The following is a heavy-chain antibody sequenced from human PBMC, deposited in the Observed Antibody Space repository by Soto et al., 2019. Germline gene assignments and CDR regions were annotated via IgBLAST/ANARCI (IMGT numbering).Heavy chain of an antibody. CDR3: ARTDTGETSSWSGYDDDYYYYCIDV. V-gene: IGHV3-7*03. D-gene: IGHD3-3*01. Sequence: EVQLVESGGGLVQPGGSLRLSCAASGFTFSSYWMSWVRQAPGKGLEWVANIKQDGSEKYYVDSVKGRFTISRDTAKNSLDLHMTSLRADDPSVYYCARTDTGETSSWSGYDDDYYYYCIDVWGQGTTVTVSS. J-gene: IGHJ6*02. CDR1: GFTFSSYW. CDR2: IKQDGSEK.